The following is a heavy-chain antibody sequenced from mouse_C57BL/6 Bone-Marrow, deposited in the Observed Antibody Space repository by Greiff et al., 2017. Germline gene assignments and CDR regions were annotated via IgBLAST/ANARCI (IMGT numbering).Heavy chain of an antibody. CDR2: IISSGST. CDR3: ARGYSNYLYAMDY. J-gene: IGHJ4*01. CDR1: GYSITSVY. D-gene: IGHD2-5*01. V-gene: IGHV3-8*01. Sequence: EVQLVESGPGLVKPSQTLSLTCSVTGYSITSVYWNWIRKFPGTNLQCMGYIISSGSTDCNPSLKSRISITRNTSKNQYYLQLNSVTTEDTATNYCARGYSNYLYAMDYWGQGTSVTVSS.